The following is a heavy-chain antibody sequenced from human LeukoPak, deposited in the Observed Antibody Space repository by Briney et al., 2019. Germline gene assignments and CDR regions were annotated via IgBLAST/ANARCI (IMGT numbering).Heavy chain of an antibody. V-gene: IGHV4-39*01. CDR2: MSFSGST. CDR1: GGSISSSTYF. Sequence: SATLSFTCIVSGGSISSSTYFWGWIRQPPGKGLEWIASMSFSGSTYYNPSLKSRVTISVDTSENQFSLRLSSVTAADTAVYYCARHEYFVNYWGQGSLVTVSS. J-gene: IGHJ4*02. CDR3: ARHEYFVNY. D-gene: IGHD3-9*01.